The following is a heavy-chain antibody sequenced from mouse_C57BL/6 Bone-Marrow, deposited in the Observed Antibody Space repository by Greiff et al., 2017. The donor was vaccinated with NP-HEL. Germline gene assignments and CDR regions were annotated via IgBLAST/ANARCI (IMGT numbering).Heavy chain of an antibody. CDR2: INPGSGGT. CDR3: ARCRWLLPYYYAMDY. V-gene: IGHV1-54*01. CDR1: GYAFTNYL. D-gene: IGHD2-3*01. Sequence: QVHVKQSGAELVRPGTSVKVSCKASGYAFTNYLIEWVKQRPGQGLEWIGVINPGSGGTNYNEKFKGKATLTADKSSSTAYMQLSSLTSEDSAVYFCARCRWLLPYYYAMDYWGQGTSVTVSS. J-gene: IGHJ4*01.